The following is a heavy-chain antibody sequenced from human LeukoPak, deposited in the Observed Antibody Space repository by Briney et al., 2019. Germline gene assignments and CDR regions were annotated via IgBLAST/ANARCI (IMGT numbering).Heavy chain of an antibody. CDR3: ARAAGTYDS. V-gene: IGHV3-11*06. D-gene: IGHD3-10*01. J-gene: IGHJ4*02. Sequence: ADSVKGRFTISRDNAKNSLYLQMNSLRAEDTAVYYCARAAGTYDSWGQGTLVTVSS.